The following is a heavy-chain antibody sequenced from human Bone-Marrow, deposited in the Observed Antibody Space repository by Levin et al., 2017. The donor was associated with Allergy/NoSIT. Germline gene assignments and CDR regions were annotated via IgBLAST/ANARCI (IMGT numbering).Heavy chain of an antibody. CDR3: AKPERKGNYFGMDV. Sequence: SCATSGFTFDDFAMHWVRQAPGKGLEWVSGISWDTSTVGYADSVRGRFTISRDNTKNSLYLQMDSLRSEDTALYYCAKPERKGNYFGMDVWGPGTTVSVTS. J-gene: IGHJ6*02. V-gene: IGHV3-9*01. D-gene: IGHD3-10*01. CDR2: ISWDTSTV. CDR1: GFTFDDFA.